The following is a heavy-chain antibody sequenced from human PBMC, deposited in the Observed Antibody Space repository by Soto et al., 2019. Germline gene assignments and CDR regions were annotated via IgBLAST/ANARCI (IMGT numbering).Heavy chain of an antibody. D-gene: IGHD5-18*01. CDR2: INVNNDNT. J-gene: IGHJ4*02. CDR3: ARSSFTAVDY. CDR1: GYTFTSHT. Sequence: QVQLVQSGTEVKKPGASVKVSCKASGYTFTSHTIHWMRQAPGQSLEWMAWINVNNDNTKYSHKFQGRVSLTMDTSASTVYMELSSLRCEDTAVYYCARSSFTAVDYWGQGTLGSVSS. V-gene: IGHV1-3*01.